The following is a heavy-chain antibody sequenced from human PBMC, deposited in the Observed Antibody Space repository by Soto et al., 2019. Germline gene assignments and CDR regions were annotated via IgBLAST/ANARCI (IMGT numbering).Heavy chain of an antibody. CDR3: ASEPAGRPPLYKNYYYYGMDV. CDR1: GGSISSGDYY. Sequence: SETLSLTCTVSGGSISSGDYYWSWIRQPPGKGLEWIGYIYYSGSTYYNPSLKSRVTISVDTSKNQFSLKLSSVTAADTAVYYCASEPAGRPPLYKNYYYYGMDVWGQGTTATVSS. J-gene: IGHJ6*02. CDR2: IYYSGST. D-gene: IGHD3-10*01. V-gene: IGHV4-30-4*01.